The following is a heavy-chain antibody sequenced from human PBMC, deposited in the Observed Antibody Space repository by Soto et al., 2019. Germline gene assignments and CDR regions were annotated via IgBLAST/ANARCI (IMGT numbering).Heavy chain of an antibody. J-gene: IGHJ6*02. Sequence: QVQLVQSGDEVRKPGSSVKVSCKASGYIFVNYGIAWVRQAPGQGLEWMGWISPYSGNTHYAGKVQGRLTMTTDTSTSTAYMDLGSLTSDDTAVSYCAMVDNYVTPTPQDVWGQGTTVTVSS. CDR2: ISPYSGNT. V-gene: IGHV1-18*01. CDR1: GYIFVNYG. D-gene: IGHD3-16*01. CDR3: AMVDNYVTPTPQDV.